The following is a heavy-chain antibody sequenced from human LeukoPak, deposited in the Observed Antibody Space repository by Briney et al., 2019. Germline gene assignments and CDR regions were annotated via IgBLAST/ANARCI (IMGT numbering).Heavy chain of an antibody. CDR3: ARVGGNYEGLIDY. Sequence: ASVKVSCKASGYTFTSYAIGWVRQAPGQGLEWMGWISAYNGYTNYAQSLQGRVTMTTDTSTSTAYTELRSLRSDDTAMYYCARVGGNYEGLIDYWGQGTLVTASS. D-gene: IGHD1-26*01. CDR2: ISAYNGYT. V-gene: IGHV1-18*01. CDR1: GYTFTSYA. J-gene: IGHJ4*02.